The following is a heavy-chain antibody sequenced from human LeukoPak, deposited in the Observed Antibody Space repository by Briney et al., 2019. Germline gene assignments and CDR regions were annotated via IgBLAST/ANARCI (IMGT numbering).Heavy chain of an antibody. CDR3: ARDIVVVVAATDDAFDI. V-gene: IGHV3-21*03. J-gene: IGHJ3*02. CDR1: GFTFSSYS. D-gene: IGHD2-15*01. CDR2: ISSSSSYI. Sequence: GGALRLSCAASGFTFSSYSMNWGRQAPGKGLEWGSSISSSSSYIYYADSVKGRFTISRDKAKNSLYMQMNSPRAEDTAVYYCARDIVVVVAATDDAFDIWGQKTMVTVSS.